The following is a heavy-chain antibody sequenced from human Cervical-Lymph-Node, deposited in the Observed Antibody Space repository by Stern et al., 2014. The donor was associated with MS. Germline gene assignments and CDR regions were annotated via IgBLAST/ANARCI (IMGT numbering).Heavy chain of an antibody. V-gene: IGHV3-33*01. CDR3: ARDRELVAGKDYYYDMDV. CDR1: GFIFSSYG. CDR2: IRYDGTKK. J-gene: IGHJ6*02. Sequence: DQLVESGGGVVQPGTSLRLSCEASGFIFSSYGMHWVRQAPGKGLEWVAAIRYDGTKKYYVDSVKGRFTISRDNSKNTLYLEVISLRAEDTALYYCARDRELVAGKDYYYDMDVWGQGTTVTVSS. D-gene: IGHD6-19*01.